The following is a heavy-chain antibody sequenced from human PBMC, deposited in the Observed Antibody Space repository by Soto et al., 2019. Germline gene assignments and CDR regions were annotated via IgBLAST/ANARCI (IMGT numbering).Heavy chain of an antibody. CDR1: GFTFSSFS. Sequence: QVQLVESGGGVVPPGTSLRLSCAASGFTFSSFSMHWVRQAPGKGLEWVAVISYDNGDNKYYADSVRGRFTVSRDNPKNTLYLLMITLRPEDTAVYYCARTRVVSGTPDFDYWGQGTLVTVSS. CDR3: ARTRVVSGTPDFDY. D-gene: IGHD4-4*01. CDR2: ISYDNGDNK. V-gene: IGHV3-30-3*01. J-gene: IGHJ4*02.